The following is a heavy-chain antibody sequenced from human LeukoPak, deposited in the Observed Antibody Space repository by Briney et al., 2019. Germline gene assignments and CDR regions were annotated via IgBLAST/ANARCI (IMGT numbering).Heavy chain of an antibody. CDR1: GFTFSNYE. CDR2: ISSSGSI. CDR3: ASTNYCDSSGFSNWFDP. V-gene: IGHV3-48*03. D-gene: IGHD3-22*01. Sequence: PGGSLRLSCAASGFTFSNYEMNWVRQAPGKGLEWVSYISSSGSIYYADSVKGRFTISRDNAKNSLYLQMNSLRAEDTAIYYCASTNYCDSSGFSNWFDPWGQGTLVTVSS. J-gene: IGHJ5*02.